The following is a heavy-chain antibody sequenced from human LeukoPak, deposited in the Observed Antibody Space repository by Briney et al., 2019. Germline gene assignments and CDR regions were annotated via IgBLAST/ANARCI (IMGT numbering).Heavy chain of an antibody. Sequence: SETLSLTCTVSGGSISSYYWSWIRQPPGKGLEWIGEINHSGSTNYNPSLKSRVTISVDTSKNQFSLKLSSVTAADTAVYYCARQGYDILTGYPNWFDPWGQGTLVTVSS. V-gene: IGHV4-34*01. CDR3: ARQGYDILTGYPNWFDP. D-gene: IGHD3-9*01. J-gene: IGHJ5*02. CDR2: INHSGST. CDR1: GGSISSYY.